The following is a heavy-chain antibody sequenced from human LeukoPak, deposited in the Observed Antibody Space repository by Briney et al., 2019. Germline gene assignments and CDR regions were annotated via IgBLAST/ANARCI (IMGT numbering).Heavy chain of an antibody. Sequence: GGSLRLSCASSGFTFSSYWMTWVRQAPGKGLEWVANIKRDGSESYYMDSAKGRFTVSRDNAKNSLYLQMNSLRAEDSALYFCARRDSSGWYYFDHWGPGTLVTVSS. CDR3: ARRDSSGWYYFDH. D-gene: IGHD6-19*01. J-gene: IGHJ4*02. CDR1: GFTFSSYW. CDR2: IKRDGSES. V-gene: IGHV3-7*01.